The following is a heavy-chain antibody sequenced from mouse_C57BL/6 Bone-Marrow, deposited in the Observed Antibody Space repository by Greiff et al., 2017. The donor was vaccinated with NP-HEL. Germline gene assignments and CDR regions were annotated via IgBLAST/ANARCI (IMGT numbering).Heavy chain of an antibody. V-gene: IGHV1-18*01. CDR1: GYTFTDYN. Sequence: VQLQQSGPELVKPGASVKIPCKASGYTFTDYNMDWVKQSHGKSLEWIGDINPNNGGTIYNQKFKGKATLTVDKSSSTAYMELRSLTSEDTAVYYGARRWLVRGEFDYWGQGTTLTVSS. D-gene: IGHD2-3*01. CDR3: ARRWLVRGEFDY. CDR2: INPNNGGT. J-gene: IGHJ2*01.